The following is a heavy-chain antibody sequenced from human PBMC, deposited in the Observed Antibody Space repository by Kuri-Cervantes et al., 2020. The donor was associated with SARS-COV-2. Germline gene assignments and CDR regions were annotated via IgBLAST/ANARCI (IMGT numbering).Heavy chain of an antibody. CDR3: ARDTHCSSTSCPLRWAFDI. Sequence: LSLSCAASGFTFSSYWMSWVRQAPGKGLEWVANIKQDGSEKYYVDSVKGRFTISRDNAKNSLYLQMNSLRDEDTAVYYCARDTHCSSTSCPLRWAFDIWGQGTMVTVSS. CDR1: GFTFSSYW. D-gene: IGHD2-2*01. J-gene: IGHJ3*02. CDR2: IKQDGSEK. V-gene: IGHV3-7*01.